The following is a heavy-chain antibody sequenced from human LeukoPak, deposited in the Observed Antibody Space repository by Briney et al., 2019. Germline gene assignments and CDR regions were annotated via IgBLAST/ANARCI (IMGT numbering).Heavy chain of an antibody. CDR2: MNPNSGGT. D-gene: IGHD7-27*01. CDR1: EYTFTSYD. J-gene: IGHJ4*02. V-gene: IGHV1-2*02. Sequence: ASVKVSCKASEYTFTSYDINWVRQATGQGLEWMGWMNPNSGGTNYAQKFQGRVTMTRDTSISTAYMELSRLRSDDTAVYYCARENWELDYWGQGTLVTVSS. CDR3: ARENWELDY.